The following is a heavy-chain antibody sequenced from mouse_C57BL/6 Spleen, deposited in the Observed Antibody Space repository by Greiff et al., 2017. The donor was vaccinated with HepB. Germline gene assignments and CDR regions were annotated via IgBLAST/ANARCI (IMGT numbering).Heavy chain of an antibody. CDR1: GYTFTDYE. Sequence: QVQLQQSGAELVRPGASVTLSCKASGYTFTDYEMHWVKQTPVHGLEWIGAIDPETGGTAYNQKFKGKAILTADKSSSTAYMELRSLTSEDSAVYYCTTVPGGAWCSYWGQGTLVTVSA. V-gene: IGHV1-15*01. CDR3: TTVPGGAWCSY. CDR2: IDPETGGT. J-gene: IGHJ3*01. D-gene: IGHD4-1*01.